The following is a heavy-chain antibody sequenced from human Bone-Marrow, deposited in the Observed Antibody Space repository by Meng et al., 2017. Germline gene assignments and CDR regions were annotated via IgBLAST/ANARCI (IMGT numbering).Heavy chain of an antibody. J-gene: IGHJ6*02. CDR3: TTDGVLLWFGELIPYYGMDV. CDR2: IKSKTDGGTT. D-gene: IGHD3-10*01. V-gene: IGHV3-15*01. Sequence: GESLKISCAASGFTFSSYAMSWVRQAPGKGLEWVGRIKSKTDGGTTDYAAPVKGRFTISRDDSKNTLYLQMNSLKTEDTAVYYCTTDGVLLWFGELIPYYGMDVWGQGTTVTVSS. CDR1: GFTFSSYA.